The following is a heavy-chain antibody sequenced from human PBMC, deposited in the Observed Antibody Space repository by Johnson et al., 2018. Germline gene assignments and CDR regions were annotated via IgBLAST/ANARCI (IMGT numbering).Heavy chain of an antibody. CDR2: ISYDGSNK. J-gene: IGHJ1*01. CDR3: AKRWWGYLQH. Sequence: QVQLVESGGGVVQPGRSLRLSCVGSGFTFNTYSMHWVRQAPGKGLEWVGVISYDGSNKYSADSVKGRFTISRDNSKNTLDLQMNSLRAEDTAVDYCAKRWWGYLQHWGQGTLVTVSS. D-gene: IGHD2-15*01. V-gene: IGHV3-30*18. CDR1: GFTFNTYS.